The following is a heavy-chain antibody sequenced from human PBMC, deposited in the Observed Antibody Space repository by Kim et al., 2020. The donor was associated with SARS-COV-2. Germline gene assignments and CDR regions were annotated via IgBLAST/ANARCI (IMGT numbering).Heavy chain of an antibody. Sequence: GGSLRLSCAASGFTVSSKYMSWVRQAPGKGLEWVSVIYNSGSTYYADSVKGRFTISRDNSKHTLYLQVNSLRAEDTAVYYCARSPGGWELFFDLWGRGTLVTVSS. CDR1: GFTVSSKY. V-gene: IGHV3-53*01. J-gene: IGHJ2*01. CDR2: IYNSGST. CDR3: ARSPGGWELFFDL. D-gene: IGHD1-26*01.